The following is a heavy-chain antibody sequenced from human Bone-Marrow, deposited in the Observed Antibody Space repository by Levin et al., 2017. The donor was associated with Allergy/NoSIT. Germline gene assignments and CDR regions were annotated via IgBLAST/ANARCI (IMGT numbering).Heavy chain of an antibody. D-gene: IGHD3-22*01. CDR1: GDSVSSTSAA. V-gene: IGHV6-1*01. J-gene: IGHJ6*02. CDR2: TYYRSKWYN. CDR3: ARDKRYDYYDSSGYYRSYYYYGMDV. Sequence: SQTLSLTCAISGDSVSSTSAAWNWIRQSPSRGLEWLGRTYYRSKWYNDYAVSVKSRITINPDTSKNQFSLQLNSVTPEDTAVYYCARDKRYDYYDSSGYYRSYYYYGMDVWGQGTTVTVSS.